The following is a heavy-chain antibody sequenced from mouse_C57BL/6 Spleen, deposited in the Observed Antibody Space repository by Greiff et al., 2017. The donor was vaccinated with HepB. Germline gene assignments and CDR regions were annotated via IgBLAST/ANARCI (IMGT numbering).Heavy chain of an antibody. D-gene: IGHD1-1*01. V-gene: IGHV1-26*01. CDR3: ARRDGSRYDAMDY. CDR2: INPNNGGN. CDR1: GYTFTDYY. J-gene: IGHJ4*01. Sequence: EVQLQQSGPELVKPGASVKISCKASGYTFTDYYMNWVKQSHGKSLEWIGDINPNNGGNNYNQKFKGKATLTVDKSSSTAYMELRSLTSEDSAVYYCARRDGSRYDAMDYWGQGTSVTVSS.